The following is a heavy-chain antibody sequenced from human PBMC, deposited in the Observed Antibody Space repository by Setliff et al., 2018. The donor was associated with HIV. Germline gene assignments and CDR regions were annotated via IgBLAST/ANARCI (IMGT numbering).Heavy chain of an antibody. J-gene: IGHJ5*02. CDR3: AGYALRYFDWLGSWFDP. Sequence: ASVKVSCKASGYSFINHAMHWVRQAPGQRLEWMGWINVGSGKTQYAQKLQGRVTMTTDTSTSTAYMELRSLRSDDTAVYYCAGYALRYFDWLGSWFDPWGQGTLVTVSS. V-gene: IGHV1-3*01. CDR1: GYSFINHA. D-gene: IGHD3-9*01. CDR2: INVGSGKT.